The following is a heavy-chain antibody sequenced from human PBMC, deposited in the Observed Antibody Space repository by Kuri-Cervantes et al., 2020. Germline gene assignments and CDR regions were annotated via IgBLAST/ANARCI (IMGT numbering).Heavy chain of an antibody. CDR3: ARHLDILTKRAFDI. CDR1: GDSISSSICY. D-gene: IGHD3-9*01. Sequence: GSLRLSCTVSGDSISSSICYWGWIRQPPGKGLEWIGSIYHSGSTYYNPSLKSRVTISVDTSKNQFSLKLSSVTAADTAVYYCARHLDILTKRAFDIWGQGTMVTVSS. CDR2: IYHSGST. J-gene: IGHJ3*02. V-gene: IGHV4-39*01.